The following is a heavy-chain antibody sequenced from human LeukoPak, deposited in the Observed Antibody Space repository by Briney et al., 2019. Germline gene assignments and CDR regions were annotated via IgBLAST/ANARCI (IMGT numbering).Heavy chain of an antibody. J-gene: IGHJ4*02. CDR3: AKDPVASGSPSGGSG. D-gene: IGHD1-26*01. CDR2: ISYDGSKI. Sequence: GGSLRLSCAASGFTFSSYPLHWVRQAPGKGLEWVTLISYDGSKIYYADSVKGRFTISRDNSKNTLYLQMNSLRAEDTAVYYCAKDPVASGSPSGGSGWGQGTLVTVSS. CDR1: GFTFSSYP. V-gene: IGHV3-30-3*01.